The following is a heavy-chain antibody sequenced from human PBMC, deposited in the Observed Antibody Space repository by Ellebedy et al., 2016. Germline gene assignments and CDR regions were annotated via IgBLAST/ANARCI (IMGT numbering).Heavy chain of an antibody. V-gene: IGHV4-39*01. CDR1: GDSINTENYY. Sequence: SETLSLXXTVSGDSINTENYYWGWIRQPPGKGLEWIGCVYYSGSTFYNPSLESRVTISVDTSKNQFSLNLSSVTATDTAVYYCARRPKLYSYESSGPYYWGQGILVTVSS. CDR3: ARRPKLYSYESSGPYY. J-gene: IGHJ4*02. CDR2: VYYSGST. D-gene: IGHD3-22*01.